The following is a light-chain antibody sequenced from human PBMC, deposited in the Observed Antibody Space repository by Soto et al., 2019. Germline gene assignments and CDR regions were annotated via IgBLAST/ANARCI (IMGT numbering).Light chain of an antibody. CDR2: KAS. CDR3: QQYNSYPLT. V-gene: IGKV1-5*03. CDR1: QSISSW. Sequence: DIQMTQSPSTLSASVGDRVTITCRASQSISSWLAWYQQKPGKAPKLLIYKASGLESGVPSRFSGSGSGTEFTLTTSSLQPDDFATYYCQQYNSYPLTFGGGTKVDIK. J-gene: IGKJ4*01.